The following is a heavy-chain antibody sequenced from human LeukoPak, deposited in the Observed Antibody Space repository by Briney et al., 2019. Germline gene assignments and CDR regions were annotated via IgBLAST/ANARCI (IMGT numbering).Heavy chain of an antibody. CDR1: GFTLSDFY. J-gene: IGHJ4*02. V-gene: IGHV3-11*04. D-gene: IGHD3-10*01. CDR2: ISGFGDII. CDR3: ARDLGNGGFDY. Sequence: PGGSLRLSCEASGFTLSDFYMIWVRQGPGKGLEWVSYISGFGDIISYPDSVKGRFTISRDNARNSLYLQMNSLRAEDTAVYYCARDLGNGGFDYWGQGTLVTVSS.